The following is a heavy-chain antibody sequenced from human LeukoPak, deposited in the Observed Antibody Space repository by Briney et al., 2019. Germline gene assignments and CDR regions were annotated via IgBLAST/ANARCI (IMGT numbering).Heavy chain of an antibody. D-gene: IGHD2-2*01. CDR1: GFSFSSYS. CDR2: ISSSSSYI. Sequence: GGSMRLSCAVSGFSFSSYSMNWVRQAPGKGLEGVSSISSSSSYIYYADSVKGRFTISRDNAKNSLYLQMNSLRAEDTAVYYCARAAPGASCDYWGQGTLVTVSS. J-gene: IGHJ4*02. V-gene: IGHV3-21*01. CDR3: ARAAPGASCDY.